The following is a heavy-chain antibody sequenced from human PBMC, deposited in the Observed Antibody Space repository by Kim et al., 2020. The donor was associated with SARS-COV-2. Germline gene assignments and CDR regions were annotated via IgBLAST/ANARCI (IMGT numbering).Heavy chain of an antibody. CDR3: ARDRGIIITWGDY. D-gene: IGHD3-16*01. Sequence: YAQTLQGRVTMTPDTSTSTAYMGLRSLRSDDTAVYYCARDRGIIITWGDYWGQGTLVTVSS. J-gene: IGHJ4*02. V-gene: IGHV1-18*01.